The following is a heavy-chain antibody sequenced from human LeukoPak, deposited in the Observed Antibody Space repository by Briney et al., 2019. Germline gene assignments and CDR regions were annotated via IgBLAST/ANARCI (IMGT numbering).Heavy chain of an antibody. D-gene: IGHD2-2*01. V-gene: IGHV1-8*01. CDR3: ARVWSTSEPFDP. CDR1: GYTFTSYD. Sequence: ASVKVSCKASGYTFTSYDINWVRQATGQGLEWMGWMNPNSGNTGYAQKFQGKVTMTRDTSTSTVYMELSSLRSEDTAVYYCARVWSTSEPFDPWGQGTLVTVSS. J-gene: IGHJ5*02. CDR2: MNPNSGNT.